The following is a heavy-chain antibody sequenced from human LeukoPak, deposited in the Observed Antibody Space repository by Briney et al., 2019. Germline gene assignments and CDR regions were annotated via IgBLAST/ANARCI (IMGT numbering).Heavy chain of an antibody. Sequence: GGPLRLSCAASGFSFSSESMNWVRQAPGKGLEWVSSISRSSNYIYYADSMKGRFTISRDNAKNSLYLQINSLRAEDTAVYYCAREACSGDSCYMDYWGQGTLVTVSS. J-gene: IGHJ4*02. CDR2: ISRSSNYI. V-gene: IGHV3-21*06. D-gene: IGHD2-15*01. CDR3: AREACSGDSCYMDY. CDR1: GFSFSSES.